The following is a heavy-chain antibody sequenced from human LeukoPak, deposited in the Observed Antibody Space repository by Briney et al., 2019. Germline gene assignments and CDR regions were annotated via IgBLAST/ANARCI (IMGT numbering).Heavy chain of an antibody. CDR1: GYTFTGYY. CDR2: INPNSGGT. D-gene: IGHD2-2*02. V-gene: IGHV1-2*02. Sequence: ASVKVSCKASGYTFTGYYMHWVRQAPGQGVEWMGWINPNSGGTNYAQKFQGRVTMTRDTSISTAYMELSRLRSDDTAVYYCATLGYCSSTSCYTFDYWGQGTLVTVSS. CDR3: ATLGYCSSTSCYTFDY. J-gene: IGHJ4*02.